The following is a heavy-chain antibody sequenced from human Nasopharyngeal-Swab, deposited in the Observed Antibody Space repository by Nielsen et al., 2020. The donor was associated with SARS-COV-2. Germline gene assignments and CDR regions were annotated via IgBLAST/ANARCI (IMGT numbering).Heavy chain of an antibody. V-gene: IGHV3-74*01. CDR1: GFSFRSYW. Sequence: GESLKISCAASGFSFRSYWMHLVRQAPGKGLLWVLCITSDGTTTRYADSVKGRFTVSRDNAKNTLYLEMNSLRADDTAVYYCARRLVWFGEAHYYYYGMDVWGQGTTVTVSS. J-gene: IGHJ6*02. CDR2: ITSDGTTT. CDR3: ARRLVWFGEAHYYYYGMDV. D-gene: IGHD3-10*01.